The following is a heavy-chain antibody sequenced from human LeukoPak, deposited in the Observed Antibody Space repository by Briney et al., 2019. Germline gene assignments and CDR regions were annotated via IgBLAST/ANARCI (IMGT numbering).Heavy chain of an antibody. D-gene: IGHD1-26*01. CDR2: ISGSGGST. V-gene: IGHV3-23*01. CDR3: AKEGDLVGVTYYFDY. CDR1: GFTFSSYA. Sequence: SGGSLRLSCAASGFTFSSYAMSWVRQAPGKGLEWVSAISGSGGSTYYADSVKGRFTISRDNSKNTLYLQMNSLRAEDTAVYYCAKEGDLVGVTYYFDYWGQGTLVTVSS. J-gene: IGHJ4*02.